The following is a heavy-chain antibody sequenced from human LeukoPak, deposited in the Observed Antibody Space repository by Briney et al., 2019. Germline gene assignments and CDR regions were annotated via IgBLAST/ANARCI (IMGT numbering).Heavy chain of an antibody. CDR3: TRSSGYYPGASDI. CDR2: ISSSSSYI. V-gene: IGHV3-21*01. Sequence: GGSLRLSCAASGFTFSSYSMNWVRQAPGKGLEWVSSISSSSSYIYYADSVKGRFTISRDNAKNSLYLQMNSLRAEDTAVYYCTRSSGYYPGASDIWGQGTMVTVSS. D-gene: IGHD3-22*01. J-gene: IGHJ3*02. CDR1: GFTFSSYS.